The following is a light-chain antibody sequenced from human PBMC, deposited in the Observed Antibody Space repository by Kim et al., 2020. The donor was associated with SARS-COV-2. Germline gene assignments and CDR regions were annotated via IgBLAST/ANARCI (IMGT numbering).Light chain of an antibody. J-gene: IGKJ1*01. CDR1: QSVNNN. V-gene: IGKV3-15*01. CDR3: QQYNNWPPKT. CDR2: DAS. Sequence: SPGERATLSCRASQSVNNNLAWYQQKPGQGPRRLIYDASTRATGIPARFSGSGSETEFTLTINGLQSEDSAIYYCQQYNNWPPKTFGQGTKVEIK.